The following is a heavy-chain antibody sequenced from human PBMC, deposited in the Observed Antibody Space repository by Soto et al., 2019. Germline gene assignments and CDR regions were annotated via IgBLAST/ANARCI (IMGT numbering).Heavy chain of an antibody. D-gene: IGHD4-17*01. Sequence: EVQLLESGGGLVQPGGSLRLSCAASGLPVSSHAMSWVRQAPGKGLEWVSSISISGGNTYYADSVRGRFTISRDNSKNTLYLHMNSLPAEDTAIYYCANEIRPNDYWGQGTLVTVSS. V-gene: IGHV3-23*01. CDR3: ANEIRPNDY. CDR1: GLPVSSHA. J-gene: IGHJ4*02. CDR2: ISISGGNT.